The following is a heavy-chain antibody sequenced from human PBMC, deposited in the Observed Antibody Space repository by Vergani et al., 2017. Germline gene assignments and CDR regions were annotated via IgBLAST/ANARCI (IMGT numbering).Heavy chain of an antibody. Sequence: QVQLQEWGAGLLKPSETLALTCSVYNESFNDYYWMWIRQSPGKGLEWLGEINHVGRTDYTPSLRSRLTMSIDTSKKQFSLTLRSVTAADTSVYYCAGSFHRQAIYGVTHWGQGALVIVSS. V-gene: IGHV4-34*01. J-gene: IGHJ4*02. CDR1: NESFNDYY. CDR3: AGSFHRQAIYGVTH. D-gene: IGHD2-8*01. CDR2: INHVGRT.